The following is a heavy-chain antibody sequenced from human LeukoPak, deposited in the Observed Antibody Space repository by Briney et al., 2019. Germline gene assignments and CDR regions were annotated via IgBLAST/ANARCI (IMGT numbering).Heavy chain of an antibody. CDR3: ARDQEIVATIHPGDYYYYYGMDV. V-gene: IGHV4-61*01. D-gene: IGHD5-12*01. CDR1: GGPVSSGSYY. J-gene: IGHJ6*02. CDR2: IYYSGST. Sequence: SETLSLTCTVSGGPVSSGSYYWSWIRQPPGKGLEWIGYIYYSGSTNYNPSLKSRVTISVDTSKNQFSLKLSSVTAADTAVYYCARDQEIVATIHPGDYYYYYGMDVWGQGTTVTVSS.